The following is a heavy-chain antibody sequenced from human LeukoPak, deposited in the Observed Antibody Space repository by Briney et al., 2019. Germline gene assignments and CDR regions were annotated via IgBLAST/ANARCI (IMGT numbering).Heavy chain of an antibody. J-gene: IGHJ4*02. V-gene: IGHV3-30*04. Sequence: PGGSLRLSCAASGFTFRSYSMHWVRQAPGKGLEWVALISYDGTNEYYSDSVKGRFTISRDNSKNTLSLQVSSLRGDDTAVYYCAREGRGGFCDSTSCYADFDFWGQGTLVTVSS. D-gene: IGHD2-2*01. CDR1: GFTFRSYS. CDR2: ISYDGTNE. CDR3: AREGRGGFCDSTSCYADFDF.